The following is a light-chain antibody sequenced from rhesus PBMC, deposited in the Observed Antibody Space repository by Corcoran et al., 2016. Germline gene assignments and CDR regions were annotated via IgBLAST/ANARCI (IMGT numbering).Light chain of an antibody. J-gene: IGKJ1*01. CDR1: QSISSW. Sequence: DIQMTQSPSSLSASVGDTVTITCRASQSISSWLAWYQQKPGKAPKLLIYKAASLHSGVPSRFSGSGSGTDFTLTISSLQSEDFATYYCQQYSSSPWTFGQGTKVEIK. CDR2: KAA. CDR3: QQYSSSPWT. V-gene: IGKV1-22*01.